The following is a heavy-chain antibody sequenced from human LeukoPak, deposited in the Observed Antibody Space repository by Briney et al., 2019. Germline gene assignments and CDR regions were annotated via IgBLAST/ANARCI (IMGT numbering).Heavy chain of an antibody. J-gene: IGHJ4*02. D-gene: IGHD3-10*01. CDR2: IYTSGST. CDR1: GGSISSYY. Sequence: SETLSLTCTVSGGSISSYYWSWIRQPAGKGLEWIGRIYTSGSTNYNPSLKSRVTMSVDTSKNQFFLKLSSVTAADTAVYYCARTWRGYYGSGSYYNDWGQGTLVTVSS. CDR3: ARTWRGYYGSGSYYND. V-gene: IGHV4-4*07.